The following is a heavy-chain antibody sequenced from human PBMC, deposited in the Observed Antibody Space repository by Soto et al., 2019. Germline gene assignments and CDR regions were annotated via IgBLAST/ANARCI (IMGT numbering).Heavy chain of an antibody. Sequence: QVQLVESGGGLVKPGGSLRLSCAASGFTFSDYYMSWIRQAPGKGLEWVSYISSSSSYTNYADSVKGRFTISRDNAKKSLYLQMNSLRAEDTAVYYCARDGKVGAINYYYYGMDVWGQGTTVTVSS. V-gene: IGHV3-11*06. CDR1: GFTFSDYY. CDR2: ISSSSSYT. J-gene: IGHJ6*02. CDR3: ARDGKVGAINYYYYGMDV. D-gene: IGHD1-26*01.